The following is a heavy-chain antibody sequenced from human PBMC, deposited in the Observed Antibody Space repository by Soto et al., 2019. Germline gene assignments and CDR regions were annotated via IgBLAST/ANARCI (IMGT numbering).Heavy chain of an antibody. CDR2: ISAYNGNT. J-gene: IGHJ3*02. D-gene: IGHD3-3*01. V-gene: IGHV1-18*01. Sequence: ASVKVSCKASGYTFTSYGISWVRQAPGQGLEWMGWISAYNGNTNYAQKLQGRVTMTTDTSTSTAYMGLRSLRSDDTAVYYCARVSTIFGVVMFAFDIWGQGTMVTVSS. CDR3: ARVSTIFGVVMFAFDI. CDR1: GYTFTSYG.